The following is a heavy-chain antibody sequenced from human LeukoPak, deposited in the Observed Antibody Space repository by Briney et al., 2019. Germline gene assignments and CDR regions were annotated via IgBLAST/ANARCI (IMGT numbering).Heavy chain of an antibody. CDR1: GFTFSNYW. CDR3: ARGGNLDY. J-gene: IGHJ4*02. D-gene: IGHD2-15*01. Sequence: GGSLRLSCAASGFTFSNYWMSWVRQAPGKGLEWVAVISYDGSNKYYADSVKGRFAISRDNSKNTLYLQMNSLRAEDTAVYYCARGGNLDYWGQGTLVTVSS. CDR2: ISYDGSNK. V-gene: IGHV3-30*09.